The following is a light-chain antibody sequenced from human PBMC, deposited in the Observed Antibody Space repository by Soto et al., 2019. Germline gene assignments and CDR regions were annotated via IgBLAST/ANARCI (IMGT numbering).Light chain of an antibody. J-gene: IGKJ4*01. Sequence: ETVFTQSPCTLSLSPGERATLSCRASQSVKNDYLAWYQQRPGLAPRLLIFGASGRATGIPDRFSGSGSGTDFTLTISRLEPEDFAIYYCQQYGTSTLTFGGGTKVDIK. CDR1: QSVKNDY. CDR2: GAS. V-gene: IGKV3-20*01. CDR3: QQYGTSTLT.